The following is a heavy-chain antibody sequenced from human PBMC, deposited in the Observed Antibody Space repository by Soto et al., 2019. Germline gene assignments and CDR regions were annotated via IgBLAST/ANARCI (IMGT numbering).Heavy chain of an antibody. CDR1: GFTFSSYW. D-gene: IGHD3-16*01. V-gene: IGHV3-7*01. Sequence: GGSLRLSCAASGFTFSSYWMSWVRQAPGKGLEWVANIKQDGSEKYYVDSVKGRFTISRDNAKNSLYLQMNSLRAEDTAVYYCARVQGGEISYYYYYYMDVWGKGTTVTVSS. J-gene: IGHJ6*03. CDR2: IKQDGSEK. CDR3: ARVQGGEISYYYYYYMDV.